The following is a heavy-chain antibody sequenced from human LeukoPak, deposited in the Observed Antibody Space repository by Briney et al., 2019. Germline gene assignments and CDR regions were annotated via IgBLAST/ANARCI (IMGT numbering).Heavy chain of an antibody. CDR3: ARDGHRGTVTTV. V-gene: IGHV3-21*01. D-gene: IGHD4-17*01. CDR2: ISSSSSYI. Sequence: GGSLRLSCAASGFSISSSYMSWVRQAPGTGLEWVSSISSSSSYIYYADSVKGRFTISRDNAKNSLYLQMNGLRAEDTAVYYCARDGHRGTVTTVWGQGTLVTVSS. CDR1: GFSISSSY. J-gene: IGHJ4*02.